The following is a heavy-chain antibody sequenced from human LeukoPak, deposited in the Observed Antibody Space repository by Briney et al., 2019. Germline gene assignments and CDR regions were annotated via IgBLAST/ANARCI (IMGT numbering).Heavy chain of an antibody. CDR3: ARALTIFGVVIMGY. V-gene: IGHV1-18*01. D-gene: IGHD3-3*01. CDR1: GYTFTSYG. CDR2: ISAYNGNT. J-gene: IGHJ4*02. Sequence: ASVKVSCKASGYTFTSYGISWVRQAPGQGREWMGWISAYNGNTNYAQKLQGRVTMTTDTSTSTAYMELRSLRSDDTAVYYCARALTIFGVVIMGYWGQGTLVTVSS.